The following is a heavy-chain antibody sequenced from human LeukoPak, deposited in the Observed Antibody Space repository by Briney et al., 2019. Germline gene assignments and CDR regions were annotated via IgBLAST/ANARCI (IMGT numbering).Heavy chain of an antibody. Sequence: GGSLRLSCAASGFTFSSYAVSWVRQAPGKGLEWVSAISGSGGSTYYADSVKGRFTISRDNSKNTLYLQMNSLRAEDTAVYYCAKDLGYDFWSGYYSDYWGQGTLVTVSS. V-gene: IGHV3-23*01. CDR1: GFTFSSYA. D-gene: IGHD3-3*01. J-gene: IGHJ4*02. CDR2: ISGSGGST. CDR3: AKDLGYDFWSGYYSDY.